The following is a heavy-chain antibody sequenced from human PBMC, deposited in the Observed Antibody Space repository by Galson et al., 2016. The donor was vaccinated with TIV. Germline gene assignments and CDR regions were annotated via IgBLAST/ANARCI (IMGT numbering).Heavy chain of an antibody. CDR1: GDSVSGNTAA. D-gene: IGHD1-7*01. Sequence: CAISGDSVSGNTAAWNWVRQSPSRGLEWLGRTYYTSKWNTDYAVSVKGRIIIRPDTSMNQVSLQLSSVIPDDTAVYYCSRGNWNYGMGGAMDSWGQGALVTVSS. CDR3: SRGNWNYGMGGAMDS. J-gene: IGHJ4*02. V-gene: IGHV6-1*01. CDR2: TYYTSKWNT.